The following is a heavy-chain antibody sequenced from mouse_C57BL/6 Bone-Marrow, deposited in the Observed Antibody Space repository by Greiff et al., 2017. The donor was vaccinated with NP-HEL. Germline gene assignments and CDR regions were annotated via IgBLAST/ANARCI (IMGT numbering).Heavy chain of an antibody. J-gene: IGHJ4*01. CDR2: ISSGSSTI. V-gene: IGHV5-17*01. CDR3: ARIAYYSNLYAMDY. CDR1: GFTFSDYG. D-gene: IGHD2-5*01. Sequence: EVMLVESGGGLVKPGGSLKLSCAASGFTFSDYGMHWVRQAPEKGLEWVAYISSGSSTIYYADTVKGRFTISRDNAKNTLFLQMTSLRSEDTAMYYCARIAYYSNLYAMDYWGQGTSVTVSS.